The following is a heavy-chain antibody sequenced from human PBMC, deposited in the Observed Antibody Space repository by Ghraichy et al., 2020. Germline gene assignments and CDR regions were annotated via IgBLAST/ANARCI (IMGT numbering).Heavy chain of an antibody. V-gene: IGHV1-18*01. CDR1: GYTFTSYG. CDR2: ISAYNGNT. Sequence: ASVKVSCKASGYTFTSYGISWVRQAPGQGLEWMGWISAYNGNTNYAQKLQGRVTMTTDTSTSTAYMELRSLRSDDTAVYYCARSGLETVTANHFDYWGQGTLVTVSS. CDR3: ARSGLETVTANHFDY. J-gene: IGHJ4*02. D-gene: IGHD2-21*02.